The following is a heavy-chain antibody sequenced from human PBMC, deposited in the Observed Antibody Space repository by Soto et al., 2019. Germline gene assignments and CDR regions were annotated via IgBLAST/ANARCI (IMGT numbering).Heavy chain of an antibody. CDR3: ARVHRVAGFDY. CDR1: GGSISSGGYS. Sequence: SETLSLTCAVSGGSISSGGYSWSWIRQPPGKGLEWIGYIYHSGSTYYNPSLKSRVTISVDRSKNQFSLKLSSVTAADTAVYYCARVHRVAGFDYCGQGTLVTVSS. CDR2: IYHSGST. V-gene: IGHV4-30-2*01. J-gene: IGHJ4*02. D-gene: IGHD2-15*01.